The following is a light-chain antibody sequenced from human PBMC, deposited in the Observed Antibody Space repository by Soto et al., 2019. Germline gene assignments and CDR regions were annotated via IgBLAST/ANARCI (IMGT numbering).Light chain of an antibody. Sequence: QSVLTQPPSASGIPGQRVTISCSGSSSNIGSNTVNWYQQLPGTAPKLLIYGNNQRPSGVPDRFSGSKSGTSASLAISGLQSEDEADYYCAAWDDSLNGVVFGGGTKLTVL. CDR3: AAWDDSLNGVV. CDR1: SSNIGSNT. CDR2: GNN. V-gene: IGLV1-44*01. J-gene: IGLJ2*01.